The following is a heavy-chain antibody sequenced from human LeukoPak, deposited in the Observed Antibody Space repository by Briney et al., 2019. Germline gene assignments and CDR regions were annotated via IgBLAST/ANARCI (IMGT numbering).Heavy chain of an antibody. V-gene: IGHV3-9*01. Sequence: PGRSLRLSCAASGFTFDDYAMHWVRQAPGKGLEWVSGISWNSGSIGYADSVKGRFTISRDKTKNTLYLQMNSLRAEDTAVYYCAKSSYYDASGYYREYYFDYWGQGTLVTVSS. CDR1: GFTFDDYA. D-gene: IGHD3-22*01. J-gene: IGHJ4*02. CDR3: AKSSYYDASGYYREYYFDY. CDR2: ISWNSGSI.